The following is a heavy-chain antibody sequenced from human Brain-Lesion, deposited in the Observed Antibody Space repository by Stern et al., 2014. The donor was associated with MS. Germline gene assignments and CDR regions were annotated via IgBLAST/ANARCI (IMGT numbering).Heavy chain of an antibody. CDR2: VSYDGSNK. CDR3: AKDRQYLTYFFDH. D-gene: IGHD2/OR15-2a*01. CDR1: GFTFGSCA. Sequence: VHLVESRGGVVQPGRPLRLSCVASGFTFGSCAMHWVRQAPGKGLEWVAGVSYDGSNKYYADSVKGRFTISRDTFQKPLYIQMSSLRPEDTAVYYCAKDRQYLTYFFDHWGQGSLCTVSS. V-gene: IGHV3-30*18. J-gene: IGHJ5*02.